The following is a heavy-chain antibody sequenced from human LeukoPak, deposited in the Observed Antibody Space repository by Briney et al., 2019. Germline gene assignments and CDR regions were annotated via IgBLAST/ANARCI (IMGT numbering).Heavy chain of an antibody. D-gene: IGHD2-15*01. CDR2: INHSGST. V-gene: IGHV4-34*01. Sequence: SETLSLTCAVYGGSFSGYYWSWIRQPPGKGLEGIGEINHSGSTNYNPSLKSRVTISVDTSKNQFSLKLSSVTAADTAVYYCAREGCSGGSCYAFDYWGQGTLVTVSP. CDR3: AREGCSGGSCYAFDY. J-gene: IGHJ4*02. CDR1: GGSFSGYY.